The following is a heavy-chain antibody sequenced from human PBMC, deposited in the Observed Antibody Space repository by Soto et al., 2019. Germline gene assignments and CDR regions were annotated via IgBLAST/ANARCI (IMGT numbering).Heavy chain of an antibody. CDR3: ARDRGAYGMEV. J-gene: IGHJ6*02. CDR2: ISAYNGNT. CDR1: GYTFTSYG. V-gene: IGHV1-18*01. Sequence: QVQLVQSGAEVKKPGASVKVSCKASGYTFTSYGISWVRQAPGQGLEWMGWISAYNGNTNYAQKLQVKVTMNTDTSTSTAYMALRSLRSNDTAVYYCARDRGAYGMEVWGQGTTVTVSS.